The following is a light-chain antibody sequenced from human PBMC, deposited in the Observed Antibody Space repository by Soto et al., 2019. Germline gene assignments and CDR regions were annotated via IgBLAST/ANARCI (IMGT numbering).Light chain of an antibody. Sequence: QSVLTQPPSVSGAPGRRVTISCTGSSPNIGAGYDVHWYQHLPGTAPKLLIYGNSNRPSGVPDRFSGSKSATSASLAITGLQAEDEADYYCQSYDTSLSGPVFGGGTKVTVL. J-gene: IGLJ3*02. CDR3: QSYDTSLSGPV. V-gene: IGLV1-40*01. CDR1: SPNIGAGYD. CDR2: GNS.